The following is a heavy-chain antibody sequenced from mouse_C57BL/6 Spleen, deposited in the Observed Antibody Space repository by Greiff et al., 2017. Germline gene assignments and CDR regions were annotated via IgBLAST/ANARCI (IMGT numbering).Heavy chain of an antibody. V-gene: IGHV5-17*01. CDR2: ISSGSSTI. CDR3: ARPSTVVDYYAMDY. CDR1: GFTFSDYG. Sequence: EVKLMESGGGLVKPGGSLKLSCAASGFTFSDYGMHWVRQAPEQGLEWVAYISSGSSTIYYADTVKGRFTISRDNAKNTLFLQMTSLRSEDTAMYYCARPSTVVDYYAMDYWGQGTSVTVSS. D-gene: IGHD1-1*01. J-gene: IGHJ4*01.